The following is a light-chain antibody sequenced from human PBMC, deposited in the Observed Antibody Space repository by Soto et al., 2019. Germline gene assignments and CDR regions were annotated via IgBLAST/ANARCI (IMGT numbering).Light chain of an antibody. CDR3: QQSYSIPHT. V-gene: IGKV1-39*01. Sequence: DIQMTQSPSSLSASVGDRVTITCRASQSISSYLNWYQQKPGKAPKLLIYAASSLQSGVPSRFSGSGSGTDFTLTSSTLQPEDFATYYCQQSYSIPHTFGGGTKVGIK. CDR2: AAS. J-gene: IGKJ4*01. CDR1: QSISSY.